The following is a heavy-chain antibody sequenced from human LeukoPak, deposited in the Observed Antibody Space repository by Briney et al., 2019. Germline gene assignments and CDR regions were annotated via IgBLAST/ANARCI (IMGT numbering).Heavy chain of an antibody. CDR2: INHSGST. Sequence: SETLSLTCAVYGGSFSGYYWSWIRQPPGKGLEWIGEINHSGSTNYNPSLKSRVTISVDTSKNQFSLKLSSVTAADTAVYYCARRRRIAAAGTFPDYWGQGTLVTVSS. V-gene: IGHV4-34*01. CDR3: ARRRRIAAAGTFPDY. D-gene: IGHD6-13*01. J-gene: IGHJ4*02. CDR1: GGSFSGYY.